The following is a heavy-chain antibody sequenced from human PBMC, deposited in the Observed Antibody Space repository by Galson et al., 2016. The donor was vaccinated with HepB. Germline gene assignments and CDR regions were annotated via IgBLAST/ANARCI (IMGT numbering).Heavy chain of an antibody. V-gene: IGHV3-23*01. CDR2: ISRTAGRT. CDR3: AKDSGGSSWYGGYSFDV. CDR1: GFTFSSHA. Sequence: SLRLSCAASGFTFSSHAINWVRQAPGKGLEWVSTISRTAGRTYYADSVKGRFTISRDNSKNTLHLQMNSLRAEDTAVYYCAKDSGGSSWYGGYSFDVWGQGTLVTVSS. D-gene: IGHD6-13*01. J-gene: IGHJ4*02.